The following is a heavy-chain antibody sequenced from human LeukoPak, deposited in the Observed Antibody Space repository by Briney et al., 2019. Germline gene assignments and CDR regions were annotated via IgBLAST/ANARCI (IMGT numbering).Heavy chain of an antibody. J-gene: IGHJ4*02. V-gene: IGHV4-34*01. D-gene: IGHD4-17*01. CDR1: GGSFSGYY. Sequence: KPSETLSLTCAVYGGSFSGYYWSWIRQPPGKGLEWIGEINHSGSTNYNPSLKSRVTISVDTSKNQFSLKLSSVTAADTAVYYCASSSYGDYGHWGQGTLVTVSS. CDR2: INHSGST. CDR3: ASSSYGDYGH.